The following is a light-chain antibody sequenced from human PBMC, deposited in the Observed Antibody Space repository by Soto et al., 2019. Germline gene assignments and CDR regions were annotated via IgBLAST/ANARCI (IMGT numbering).Light chain of an antibody. J-gene: IGKJ1*01. CDR1: QSVSSSY. Sequence: EIVLTQSPDTLSLSPGERATISCRASQSVSSSYLAWYQQKPGQAPRLLIYGASSRATGIPDRFSGSGSGTDFTLLISRLEPEDFAVYYCQQYGSSPRTFGQGTKVEIK. V-gene: IGKV3-20*01. CDR3: QQYGSSPRT. CDR2: GAS.